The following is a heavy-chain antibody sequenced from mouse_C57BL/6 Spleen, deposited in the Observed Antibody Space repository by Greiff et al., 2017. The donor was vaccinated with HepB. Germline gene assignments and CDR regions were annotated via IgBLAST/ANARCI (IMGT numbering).Heavy chain of an antibody. CDR1: GYTFTDYE. V-gene: IGHV1-15*01. CDR3: TREGIYYGNSFAY. J-gene: IGHJ3*01. CDR2: IDPETGGT. Sequence: QVQLQQSGAELVRPGASVTLSCKASGYTFTDYEMHWVKQTPVHGLEWIGAIDPETGGTAYNQKFKGKAILTADKASSTAYMELRSLTSEDAAVYYCTREGIYYGNSFAYWGQGTLVTVSA. D-gene: IGHD2-1*01.